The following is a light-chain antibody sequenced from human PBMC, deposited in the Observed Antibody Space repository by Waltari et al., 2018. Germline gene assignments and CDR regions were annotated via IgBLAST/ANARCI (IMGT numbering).Light chain of an antibody. J-gene: IGKJ5*01. V-gene: IGKV4-1*01. Sequence: IVMTQSPDSLPVSLGERVTINCKSRQSVLSSSNNRNYLACDQQKPGQPPKLLIYWSSTRKSGVPDRFSGSGSASDFTLTISNLQAEDVAVYFCQQYYVTPPTFGQGTRLEIK. CDR1: QSVLSSSNNRNY. CDR3: QQYYVTPPT. CDR2: WSS.